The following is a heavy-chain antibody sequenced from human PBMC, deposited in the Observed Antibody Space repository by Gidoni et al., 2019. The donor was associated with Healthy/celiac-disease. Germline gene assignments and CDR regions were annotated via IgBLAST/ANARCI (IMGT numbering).Heavy chain of an antibody. D-gene: IGHD3-22*01. CDR1: GFTFDDYA. J-gene: IGHJ3*02. CDR2: ISWNSGNI. CDR3: AKASLSPLDRSGHRDDAFDI. Sequence: EVQLVESGGGLVQPGRSLRLSCAASGFTFDDYAMHWVRQAPGKGLEWVSGISWNSGNIGYADSVKGRFSISRDNAKKSLYLQMNSLRVEDTALYYCAKASLSPLDRSGHRDDAFDIWGQGTMVTVSS. V-gene: IGHV3-9*01.